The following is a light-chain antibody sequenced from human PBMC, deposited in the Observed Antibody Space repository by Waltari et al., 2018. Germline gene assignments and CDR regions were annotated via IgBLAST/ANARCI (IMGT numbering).Light chain of an antibody. V-gene: IGLV2-14*03. J-gene: IGLJ2*01. CDR2: DVT. CDR3: SSHTTSSTLV. CDR1: SDDVGRYKL. Sequence: QSALTQPASVSGSPGQSITIPCTGGSDDVGRYKLAPWYQQHPGKLPKLLIFDVTDRPSGVSDRFSGSKSGNTASLTISGLQPEDEADYYCSSHTTSSTLVFGGGTRVTVL.